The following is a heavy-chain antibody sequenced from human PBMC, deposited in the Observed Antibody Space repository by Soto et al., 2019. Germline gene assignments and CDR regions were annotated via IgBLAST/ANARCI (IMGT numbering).Heavy chain of an antibody. J-gene: IGHJ4*02. CDR1: GDSSSSSTYY. D-gene: IGHD3-22*01. CDR2: MFYSGNT. V-gene: IGHV4-39*01. CDR3: VSPEGYYDSSGYTLDY. Sequence: SETLSLTCTVSGDSSSSSTYYWGWIRQPPGKGLEWIGSMFYSGNTYYNPSLKSRVTLSIDTSKNQFSLKLNSVTAADTAVYYCVSPEGYYDSSGYTLDYWGQGTLVTVSS.